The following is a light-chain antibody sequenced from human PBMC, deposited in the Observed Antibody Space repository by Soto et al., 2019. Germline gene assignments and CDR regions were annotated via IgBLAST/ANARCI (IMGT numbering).Light chain of an antibody. CDR1: QSIDIY. J-gene: IGKJ4*01. CDR2: DAS. CDR3: QQRKFWLS. Sequence: TVLTQSPATLSLSPGERATLSCRASQSIDIYLAWYQLRPGQAPRLLIYDASNRPPGIPARFSGSGSGTDFTLTISSLEPGDFAIYYCQQRKFWLSFGGGTKVEIK. V-gene: IGKV3-11*01.